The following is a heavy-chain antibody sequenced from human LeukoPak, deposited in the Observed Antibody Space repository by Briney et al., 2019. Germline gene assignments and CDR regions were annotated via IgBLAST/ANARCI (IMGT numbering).Heavy chain of an antibody. V-gene: IGHV3-7*01. J-gene: IGHJ6*03. Sequence: GGSLRLSYEASGFSFSSYWMSWVRLAPGKGPEWVANIKQDESEKYSVGSVKGRFIISRDNAKNSVFLQMNSLRAEDTALYYCARLSAYYYGSYFYYYMDVWGKGTTVTVSS. CDR1: GFSFSSYW. CDR2: IKQDESEK. D-gene: IGHD3-10*01. CDR3: ARLSAYYYGSYFYYYMDV.